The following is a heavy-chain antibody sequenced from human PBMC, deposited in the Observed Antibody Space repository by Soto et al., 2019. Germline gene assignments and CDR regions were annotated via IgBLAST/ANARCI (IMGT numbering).Heavy chain of an antibody. CDR2: IIPIFGTA. D-gene: IGHD3-10*01. Sequence: QVQLVQSGAEVKKPGSSVKVSCKASGGTFSSYAISWVRQAPGQGLEWMGGIIPIFGTANYAQKFQGRVTITADESTSTAYMELSGLRSEDTAVYYCARVYYGSGSFFPYPAYYYYYGMDVWGQGTTVTVSS. J-gene: IGHJ6*02. V-gene: IGHV1-69*01. CDR3: ARVYYGSGSFFPYPAYYYYYGMDV. CDR1: GGTFSSYA.